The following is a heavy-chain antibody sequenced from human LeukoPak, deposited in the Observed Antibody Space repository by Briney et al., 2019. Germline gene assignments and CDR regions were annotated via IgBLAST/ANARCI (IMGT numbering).Heavy chain of an antibody. Sequence: SETLSLTCTVSGGSISSYYWCWIRQPPEKGVEWIGYIYYNVSTKYNSSLNSRVTISVDTSKKQFSLKLSSVTAADTAVYYCARRGYCSSTCCWFGYFDYWGQGTLVTVPS. CDR1: GGSISSYY. CDR2: IYYNVST. CDR3: ARRGYCSSTCCWFGYFDY. V-gene: IGHV4-59*01. D-gene: IGHD2-2*01. J-gene: IGHJ4*02.